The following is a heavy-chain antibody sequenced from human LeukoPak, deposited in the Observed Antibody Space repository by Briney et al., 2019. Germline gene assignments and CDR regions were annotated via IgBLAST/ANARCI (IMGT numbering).Heavy chain of an antibody. V-gene: IGHV1-18*01. CDR2: ISGYSGNT. J-gene: IGHJ4*02. Sequence: VASVKVSCKASGYTFTSYGISWVRQAPGQGLEWMGWISGYSGNTNYVQKFQGRVTMATDTSTSTVYMELRSLTSDDTAVYYCARDIATVVHQEWGQGTLVTVSS. D-gene: IGHD2-2*01. CDR3: ARDIATVVHQE. CDR1: GYTFTSYG.